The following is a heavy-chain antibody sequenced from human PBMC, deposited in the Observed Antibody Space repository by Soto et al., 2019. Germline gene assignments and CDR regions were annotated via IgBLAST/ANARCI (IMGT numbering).Heavy chain of an antibody. CDR3: ARTFFLEYYFDY. J-gene: IGHJ4*02. V-gene: IGHV3-11*01. CDR1: GFPFRDYY. CDR2: IXSSGSXI. Sequence: SLRLSCAASGFPFRDYYMSWIRQAPXKGGEWVSYIXSSGSXIYYADYVKGXXTISRDNXXTSLYLQMNRLREEYTAVYYCARTFFLEYYFDYWGQGTLVTVSS. D-gene: IGHD3-3*01.